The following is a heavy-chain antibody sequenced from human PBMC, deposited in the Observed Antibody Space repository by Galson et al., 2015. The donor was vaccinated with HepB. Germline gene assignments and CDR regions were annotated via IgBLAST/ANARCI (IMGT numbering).Heavy chain of an antibody. CDR2: ISYDGNNK. CDR3: AGDPDDTNGYYNSFDQ. D-gene: IGHD3-22*01. V-gene: IGHV3-30-3*01. J-gene: IGHJ4*02. CDR1: GFTFTNFA. Sequence: SLRLSCAASGFTFTNFAMHWVRQAPGKGLEWVAIISYDGNNKNYADSVKGRFTISRDISKNTLYLQMNSLRAGDTAVYYCAGDPDDTNGYYNSFDQWGQGTLVTVSS.